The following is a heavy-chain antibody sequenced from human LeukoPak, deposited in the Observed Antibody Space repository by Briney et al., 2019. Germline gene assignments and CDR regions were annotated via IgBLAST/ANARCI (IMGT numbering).Heavy chain of an antibody. D-gene: IGHD5-18*01. CDR2: ISGSGGST. CDR1: GFTLSSYA. V-gene: IGHV3-23*01. CDR3: AKETKKGKTWIQLWTYFDY. Sequence: PGGSLRLSCAASGFTLSSYAMSWVRQAPGKGLEWVSAISGSGGSTYYADSVKGRFTISRDNSKNTLYLQMNSLRAEDTAVYYCAKETKKGKTWIQLWTYFDYWGQGTLVTVSS. J-gene: IGHJ4*02.